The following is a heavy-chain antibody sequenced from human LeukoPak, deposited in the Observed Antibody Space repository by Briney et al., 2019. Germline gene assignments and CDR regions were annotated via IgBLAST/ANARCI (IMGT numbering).Heavy chain of an antibody. V-gene: IGHV3-23*01. Sequence: PGGSLRLSCAASGFTFSSYAMNWVRQAPGRGLEWVSAISGSRGSTYYADSVKGRFTISKDNAKNSLYLQMNSLRAEDTALYHCARNNGMDVWGQGTTVIVSS. CDR3: ARNNGMDV. CDR1: GFTFSSYA. J-gene: IGHJ6*02. CDR2: ISGSRGST.